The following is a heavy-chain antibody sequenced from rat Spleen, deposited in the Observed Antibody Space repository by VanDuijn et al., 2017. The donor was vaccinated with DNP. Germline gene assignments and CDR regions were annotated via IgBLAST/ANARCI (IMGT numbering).Heavy chain of an antibody. CDR1: GFTFSKYG. CDR3: ASLWTLAY. D-gene: IGHD1-3*01. V-gene: IGHV5-25*01. Sequence: EVQLVESGGGLVQPGRSMKVSCAASGFTFSKYGMAWVRQAPKKGLEWVAYISNDGGSTYYRDSVKGRFTISRDNAKRILFLEMDSLRSEDTATYYCASLWTLAYWGQGTLVTVSS. J-gene: IGHJ3*01. CDR2: ISNDGGST.